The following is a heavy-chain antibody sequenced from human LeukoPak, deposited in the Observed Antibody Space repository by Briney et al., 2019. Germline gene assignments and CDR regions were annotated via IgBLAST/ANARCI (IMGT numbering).Heavy chain of an antibody. CDR3: ARDAAYYYDNSGYLSLDY. J-gene: IGHJ4*02. V-gene: IGHV1-18*01. CDR2: ISAYNGDT. CDR1: SYTFTNYG. Sequence: GASVKVSCKASSYTFTNYGISWVRQAPGQGLERVGWISAYNGDTNSAQKLQGRVTMTTDTFTSTAYMELRSLRSDDTALYYCARDAAYYYDNSGYLSLDYWGQGTLVTVSS. D-gene: IGHD3-22*01.